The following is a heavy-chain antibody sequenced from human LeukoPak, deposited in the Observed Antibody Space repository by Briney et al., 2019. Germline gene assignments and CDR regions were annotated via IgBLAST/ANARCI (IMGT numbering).Heavy chain of an antibody. J-gene: IGHJ4*02. V-gene: IGHV3-48*03. Sequence: GGSLGLSCAASGFSFNNYEMNWVRQAPGKGLEWVSYISSSGSTISYADSVKGRFTISRDNAKNSLYLQVNSLRAEDTAVYYCAREGVPLDYWGLGTLVTVSS. CDR2: ISSSGSTI. CDR3: AREGVPLDY. CDR1: GFSFNNYE. D-gene: IGHD6-6*01.